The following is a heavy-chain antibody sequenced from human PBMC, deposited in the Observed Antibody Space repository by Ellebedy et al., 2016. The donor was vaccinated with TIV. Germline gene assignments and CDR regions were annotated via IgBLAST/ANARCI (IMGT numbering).Heavy chain of an antibody. CDR1: GFTSTSYE. V-gene: IGHV3-30-3*01. CDR2: VSGHATIQ. D-gene: IGHD2-21*01. J-gene: IGHJ4*02. CDR3: ARDPRIPDY. Sequence: GESLKISCVASGFTSTSYEMHWVRQAPGKGLEWVAVVSGHATIQLYADAVKGRFTISKDTSKDTVYLQMNSLRAEDTAVYYCARDPRIPDYWGQGTLVTVSS.